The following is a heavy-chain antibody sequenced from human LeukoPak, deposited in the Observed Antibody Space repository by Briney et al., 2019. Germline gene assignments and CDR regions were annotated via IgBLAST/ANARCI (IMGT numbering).Heavy chain of an antibody. CDR3: ARHQIAVAGDY. D-gene: IGHD6-19*01. CDR1: GYSFTSYW. Sequence: GESLQISCKGSGYSFTSYWIGWVRRMPGKGLEGMGIIYPCDSDTRYSPSFQGQVTISADKSISTAYLQWSGLKASDTAMYYCARHQIAVAGDYWGQGTLVTVSS. J-gene: IGHJ4*02. CDR2: IYPCDSDT. V-gene: IGHV5-51*01.